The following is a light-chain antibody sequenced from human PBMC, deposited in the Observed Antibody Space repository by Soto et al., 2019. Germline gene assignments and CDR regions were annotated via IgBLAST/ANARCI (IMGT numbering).Light chain of an antibody. Sequence: QSVLTQPPSVSGAPGQRVTISCTGSSSNIGAGYDVHWYQQLPGTAPKLLTYSNINRPSGVPDRFSDSKSDTSASLAITGLQAEDEADYYCQSYDSSLTDVVFGGGTQLTV. CDR2: SNI. V-gene: IGLV1-40*01. CDR3: QSYDSSLTDVV. J-gene: IGLJ2*01. CDR1: SSNIGAGYD.